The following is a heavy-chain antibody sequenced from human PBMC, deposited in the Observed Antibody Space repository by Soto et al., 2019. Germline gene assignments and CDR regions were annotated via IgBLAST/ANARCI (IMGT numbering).Heavy chain of an antibody. Sequence: GVSMRLSCAASGCIFSSYSRNWVRQATGKGLEWVSYIGPSSSPIYYADSVKGRFSISRDNGKNSLYLQMNSLRDEDTAVYYCARDRVTPTYCSSTTCSYDYYYGMDVWGQGTTVTVSS. CDR3: ARDRVTPTYCSSTTCSYDYYYGMDV. V-gene: IGHV3-48*02. J-gene: IGHJ6*02. D-gene: IGHD2-2*01. CDR2: IGPSSSPI. CDR1: GCIFSSYS.